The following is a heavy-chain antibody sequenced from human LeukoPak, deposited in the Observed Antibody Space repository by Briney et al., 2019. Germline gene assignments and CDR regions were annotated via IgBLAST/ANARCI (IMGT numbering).Heavy chain of an antibody. CDR1: GGTFSSYA. J-gene: IGHJ3*02. CDR2: IIPIFGTA. V-gene: IGHV1-69*01. Sequence: VASVKVSCKASGGTFSSYAISWVRQAPGQGLEWMGGIIPIFGTANYAQKFQGRVTITADESTSTAYMELSSLRSEDTAVYYCARVPVILAYCGGDCYLGAFDIWGQGTMVTVSS. D-gene: IGHD2-21*01. CDR3: ARVPVILAYCGGDCYLGAFDI.